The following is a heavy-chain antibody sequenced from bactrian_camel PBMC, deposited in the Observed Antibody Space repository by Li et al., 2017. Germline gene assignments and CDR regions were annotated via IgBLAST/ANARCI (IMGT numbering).Heavy chain of an antibody. CDR1: GHAYNGYC. V-gene: IGHV3S57*01. CDR2: IASDGYT. J-gene: IGHJ4*01. Sequence: VQLVESGGDSVQAGGSLQLSCVASGHAYNGYCLGWFRQPPGKEREGVAGIASDGYTTYPESVKGRFTISKDSAKNTLDLDMVNLKPEDTAMYFCAADWSSGGVCVNYWDFGDHGQGTQVTVS. D-gene: IGHD1*01.